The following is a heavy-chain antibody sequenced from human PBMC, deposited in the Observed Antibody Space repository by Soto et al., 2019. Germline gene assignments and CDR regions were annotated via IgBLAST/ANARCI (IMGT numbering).Heavy chain of an antibody. CDR2: IYYSGTT. CDR3: ARGARVALADHIGY. CDR1: GYSISSGGYY. Sequence: QVQLQESGPGLVKPSQTLSLTCTVAGYSISSGGYYWSWIRQHPGKGLEWVGFIYYSGTTYYNPSPKGPITIPTIPPTNQFSPKLNRVTATATPVYYSARGARVALADHIGYWGQRTLVTV. V-gene: IGHV4-31*01. D-gene: IGHD2-15*01. J-gene: IGHJ4*02.